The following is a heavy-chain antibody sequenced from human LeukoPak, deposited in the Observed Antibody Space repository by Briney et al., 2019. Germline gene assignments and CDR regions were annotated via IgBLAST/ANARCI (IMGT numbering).Heavy chain of an antibody. V-gene: IGHV3-30*02. Sequence: PGGSLRLSCAASGFTFSSYGMHWVRQAPGKGLEWVAFIRYDGSNKYYADSVKGRFTISRDNSKNTLYLQMNSLRAEDTAVYYCAKESFLLPFDYYYYMDVWGKGTTVTVSS. D-gene: IGHD3-22*01. CDR3: AKESFLLPFDYYYYMDV. J-gene: IGHJ6*03. CDR2: IRYDGSNK. CDR1: GFTFSSYG.